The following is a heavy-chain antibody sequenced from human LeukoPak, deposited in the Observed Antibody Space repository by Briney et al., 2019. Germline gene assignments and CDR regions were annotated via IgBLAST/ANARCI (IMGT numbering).Heavy chain of an antibody. CDR3: AKDRWLQGYLDY. V-gene: IGHV3-30*02. D-gene: IGHD5-24*01. CDR1: GFIFSNYG. Sequence: PGGSLRPSCTTSGFIFSNYGMHWVRQAPGKGLEWVAFIRHDGSNKYYADSVKGRCTISRDNSKKTVYLQMNSLRTEDTAVYYCAKDRWLQGYLDYWGQGTLVTVSS. J-gene: IGHJ4*02. CDR2: IRHDGSNK.